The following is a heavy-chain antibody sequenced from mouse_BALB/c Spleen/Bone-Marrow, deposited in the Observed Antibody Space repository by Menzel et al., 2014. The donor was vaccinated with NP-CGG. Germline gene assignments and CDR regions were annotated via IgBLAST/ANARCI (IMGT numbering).Heavy chain of an antibody. J-gene: IGHJ3*01. CDR2: IWTGGGT. CDR3: VRPFAY. CDR1: GFSLTSYD. Sequence: VKLMESGPGLVAPSQSLSITCTVSGFSLTSYDVSWIRQPPGKGLEWLGVIWTGGGTNYNSAFMSRLSISKDNSKSXVFLKMNSLQTDDTAIYYCVRPFAYWGQGTLVTVSA. V-gene: IGHV2-9-2*01.